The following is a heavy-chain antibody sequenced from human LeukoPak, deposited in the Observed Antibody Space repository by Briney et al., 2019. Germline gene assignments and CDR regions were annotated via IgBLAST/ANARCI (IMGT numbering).Heavy chain of an antibody. CDR3: ARAGFSTSRDF. V-gene: IGHV3-7*03. D-gene: IGHD2-2*01. CDR2: INACGSEG. Sequence: GGSMILSSAASGFTFSRYWMSWVRQAPGKGLEWVANINACGSEGYYVDSLKGRFTISRDNAKNSLYLQMNSLRAEDTAVYYCARAGFSTSRDFWGQGTLVTVSS. J-gene: IGHJ4*02. CDR1: GFTFSRYW.